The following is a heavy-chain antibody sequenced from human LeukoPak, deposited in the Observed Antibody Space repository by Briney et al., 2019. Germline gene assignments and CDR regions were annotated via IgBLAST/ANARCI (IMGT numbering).Heavy chain of an antibody. Sequence: ASVKVSCKASGYTFTSYYIHWVRQAPGQGLEWMGMIYPRYGRTSYAQKFQGRVTVTRDTSTSTVHMELSGLRSEDTAVYYCARNQEGFDYWGQGTLVTVSS. CDR3: ARNQEGFDY. CDR1: GYTFTSYY. CDR2: IYPRYGRT. J-gene: IGHJ4*02. V-gene: IGHV1-46*01.